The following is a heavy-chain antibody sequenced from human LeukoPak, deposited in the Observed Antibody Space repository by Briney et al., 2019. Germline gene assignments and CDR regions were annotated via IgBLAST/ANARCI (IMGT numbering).Heavy chain of an antibody. J-gene: IGHJ3*02. CDR3: ARDRTYYYDSSGYWDAFDI. CDR1: GFTFSSYG. V-gene: IGHV3-33*01. D-gene: IGHD3-22*01. CDR2: IWYDGSNK. Sequence: GGSLRLSCAASGFTFSSYGMHWVRQAPGKGLEWVAVIWYDGSNKYYADSVRGRFTISRDNSKNTLYLQMNSLRAEDTAVYYCARDRTYYYDSSGYWDAFDIWGQGTMVTVSS.